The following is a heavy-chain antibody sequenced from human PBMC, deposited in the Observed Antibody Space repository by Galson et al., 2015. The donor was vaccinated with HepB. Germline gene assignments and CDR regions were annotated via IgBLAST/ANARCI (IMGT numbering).Heavy chain of an antibody. J-gene: IGHJ4*02. CDR1: EFPFYAYW. D-gene: IGHD3-9*01. CDR2: IKKDGSEE. Sequence: SLRLSCAVSEFPFYAYWMTWVRQAPGKGLEWVANIKKDGSEEYYVDSVKGRFTISRDNAKNSVYLQMNGLGVEDTAVYYCATGHVTGDDHCGQGTLVTISP. V-gene: IGHV3-7*01. CDR3: ATGHVTGDDH.